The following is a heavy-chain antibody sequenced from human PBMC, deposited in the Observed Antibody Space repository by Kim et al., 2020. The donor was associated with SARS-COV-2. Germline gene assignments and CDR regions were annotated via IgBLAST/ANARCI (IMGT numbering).Heavy chain of an antibody. CDR1: GFIFRTYS. CDR3: TRDLSTGMPRGFDY. D-gene: IGHD5-18*01. V-gene: IGHV3-21*01. J-gene: IGHJ4*02. Sequence: GGSLRLSCAASGFIFRTYSINWVRQAPGKGLEWVSTISSGSDYIYYADSVKGRFTISRDNARNSVYLQMSSLRAEDTVVYYCTRDLSTGMPRGFDYWGQ. CDR2: ISSGSDYI.